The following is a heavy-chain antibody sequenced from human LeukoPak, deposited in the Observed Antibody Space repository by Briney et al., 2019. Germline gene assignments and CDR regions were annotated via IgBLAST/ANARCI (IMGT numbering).Heavy chain of an antibody. CDR1: GDSVSSNGAA. V-gene: IGHV6-1*01. J-gene: IGHJ4*02. D-gene: IGHD3-3*01. CDR2: TYYRSQQWYS. CDR3: GRETDFGVVSN. Sequence: SQTLSLTCAISGDSVSSNGAAWDWIRQSPSRGLEWLGRTYYRSQQWYSDYAPSVKGRITINADTSQNQFSLHLNSVTPEDTAVYYCGRETDFGVVSNWGQGTLVTVSS.